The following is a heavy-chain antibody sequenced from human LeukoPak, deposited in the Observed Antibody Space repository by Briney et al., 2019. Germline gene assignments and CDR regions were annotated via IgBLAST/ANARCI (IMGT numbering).Heavy chain of an antibody. D-gene: IGHD4-17*01. Sequence: GRSLRLSCAASGFTFSSYGMHWVRQAPGKGLEWVAVISYDGSNKYYADSVKGRFTISRDNSKNTLYLQMNSLRAEDTAVYYCAKPPDYGDYVLTYFQHWGQGTLVTVSS. CDR1: GFTFSSYG. CDR3: AKPPDYGDYVLTYFQH. CDR2: ISYDGSNK. J-gene: IGHJ1*01. V-gene: IGHV3-30*18.